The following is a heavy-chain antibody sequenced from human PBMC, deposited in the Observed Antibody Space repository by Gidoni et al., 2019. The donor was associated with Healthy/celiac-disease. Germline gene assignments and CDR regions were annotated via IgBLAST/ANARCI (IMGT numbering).Heavy chain of an antibody. CDR2: MNPNSGNT. Sequence: QVQLVQSGAEVKKPGASVKVSCKASGYTFTSYDINWVRQATGQGLEWMGWMNPNSGNTGYAQKFQGKVTMTRNTSISKAYMELSSLRSEDTAVYYCARGRFEYSSSRRNWFDPWGQGTLVTVSS. V-gene: IGHV1-8*01. J-gene: IGHJ5*02. CDR3: ARGRFEYSSSRRNWFDP. CDR1: GYTFTSYD. D-gene: IGHD6-6*01.